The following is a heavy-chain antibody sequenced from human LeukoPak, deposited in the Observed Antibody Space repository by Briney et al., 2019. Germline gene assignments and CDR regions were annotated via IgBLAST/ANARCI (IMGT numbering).Heavy chain of an antibody. J-gene: IGHJ4*02. CDR1: GGSFRGYY. V-gene: IGHV4-34*01. D-gene: IGHD2-2*02. Sequence: SETLSLTCAVYGGSFRGYYWSWIRQPPGKGLEWIGEINHSGSTNYNPSLKSRVTISVDTSKNQLSLKLSSVTAADTAVYYCARVALPAAIPYYFDYWGQGTLVTVSS. CDR3: ARVALPAAIPYYFDY. CDR2: INHSGST.